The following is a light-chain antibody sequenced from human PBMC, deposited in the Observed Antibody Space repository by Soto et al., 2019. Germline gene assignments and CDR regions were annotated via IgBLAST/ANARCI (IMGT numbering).Light chain of an antibody. CDR2: DAS. CDR3: QQYNSYWT. CDR1: QSISSW. V-gene: IGKV1-5*01. J-gene: IGKJ1*01. Sequence: DIQMTQSPSTRSASVVDRVTITFRASQSISSWLAWYQQKPGKAPKLLIYDASSLESGVPSRFSGSGSGTEFTPTISSLQPDDFATYYCQQYNSYWTFGQGTKVNIK.